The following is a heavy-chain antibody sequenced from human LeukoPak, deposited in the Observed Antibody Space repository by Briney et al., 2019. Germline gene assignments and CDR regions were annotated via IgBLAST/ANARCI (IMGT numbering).Heavy chain of an antibody. CDR3: ARDVGSLVVDY. CDR2: INPNSGGT. V-gene: IGHV1-2*04. D-gene: IGHD2-8*02. Sequence: ASVKVSCKASGYTFTDYYIHWVRQAPGQGLEWMGWINPNSGGTNYAHKFQGWVTMTSDTSISTVYMDLSSLNSDDTAVYYCARDVGSLVVDYWGQGTLVPVSS. J-gene: IGHJ4*02. CDR1: GYTFTDYY.